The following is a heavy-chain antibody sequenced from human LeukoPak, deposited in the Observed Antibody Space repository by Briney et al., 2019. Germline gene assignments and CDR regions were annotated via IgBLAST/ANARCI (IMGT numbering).Heavy chain of an antibody. CDR3: ARHDAKAAAGTFDY. Sequence: SETLSLTCTVSGGSISSSYWSWIRQPPGKGLEWVGYIYYSGSTYYDPSLKSRVTISVDTSKNQFSLKLSSVTAADTAVYYCARHDAKAAAGTFDYWGQGTLVTVSS. J-gene: IGHJ4*02. CDR2: IYYSGST. CDR1: GGSISSSY. V-gene: IGHV4-59*08. D-gene: IGHD6-13*01.